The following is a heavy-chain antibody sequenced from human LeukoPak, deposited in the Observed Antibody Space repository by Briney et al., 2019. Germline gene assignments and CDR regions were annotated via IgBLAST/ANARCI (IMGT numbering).Heavy chain of an antibody. V-gene: IGHV1-69*04. Sequence: SVKVSCKASGGTFSSYAISWVRQAPGQGLEWMGRIIPILGIANYAQKFQGRVTITADKSTSTAYMELSSLRSEDTAVYYCARGYYDSSGYSPYWGQGTLVTVSS. J-gene: IGHJ4*02. CDR1: GGTFSSYA. CDR3: ARGYYDSSGYSPY. CDR2: IIPILGIA. D-gene: IGHD3-22*01.